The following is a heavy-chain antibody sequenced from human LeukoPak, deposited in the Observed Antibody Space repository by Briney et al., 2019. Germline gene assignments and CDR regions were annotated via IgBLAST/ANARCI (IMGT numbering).Heavy chain of an antibody. J-gene: IGHJ4*02. D-gene: IGHD3-22*01. V-gene: IGHV5-51*01. CDR1: GYSFTSYW. CDR3: CAHYYDSSGYYPHSFDY. Sequence: GESLKISCKGSGYSFTSYWIGWVRQMPGKGLEWMGIIYPGDSDTRYSPSFRGQVTISADKSISTAYLQWSSLKASDTAMYYCCAHYYDSSGYYPHSFDYWGQGTLVTVSS. CDR2: IYPGDSDT.